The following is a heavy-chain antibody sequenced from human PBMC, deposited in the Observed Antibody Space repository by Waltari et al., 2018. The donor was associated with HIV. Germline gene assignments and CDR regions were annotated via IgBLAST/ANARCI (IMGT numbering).Heavy chain of an antibody. Sequence: QMHLVQSGAEVKKPGASVKVSCTASGYTFSDPFLHWVRQAPGQGLEWMGCINPNTGGTNYAQKLQGSVTIARDTSINTAYMELSRLTSEDTVVYYCAIEYYFDNIASYRGIHYYFDSWGQGTLVTVSS. CDR3: AIEYYFDNIASYRGIHYYFDS. J-gene: IGHJ4*02. CDR2: INPNTGGT. D-gene: IGHD3-22*01. CDR1: GYTFSDPF. V-gene: IGHV1-2*01.